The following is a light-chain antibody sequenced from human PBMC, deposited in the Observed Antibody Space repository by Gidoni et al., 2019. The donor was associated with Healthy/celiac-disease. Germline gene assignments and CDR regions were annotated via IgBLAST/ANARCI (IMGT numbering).Light chain of an antibody. CDR1: QSLLHSNGYNY. CDR2: LGS. V-gene: IGKV2-28*01. J-gene: IGKJ1*01. Sequence: DIVMTQSPLSLPVTPGEPASISCRSSQSLLHSNGYNYLDWYLQKPGQSPQLLIYLGSNRASGVPDRFSGSGSGTDFTLKISRVEAEDVGVYYCMQALQTPPGTFGQXTKVEIK. CDR3: MQALQTPPGT.